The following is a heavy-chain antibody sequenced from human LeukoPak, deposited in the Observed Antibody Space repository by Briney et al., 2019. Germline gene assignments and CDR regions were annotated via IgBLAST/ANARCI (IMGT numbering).Heavy chain of an antibody. D-gene: IGHD3-10*01. V-gene: IGHV3-30*18. CDR1: GFTFSSYG. J-gene: IGHJ4*02. CDR2: ISYDGSNK. CDR3: AKDTLEGITMVREPYFDY. Sequence: GGSLRLSCAASGFTFSSYGKHWVRQAPGKGLEWVAVISYDGSNKYYADSVKGRFTISRDNSKNTLYLQMNSLRAEDTAVYYCAKDTLEGITMVREPYFDYWGQGTLVTVSS.